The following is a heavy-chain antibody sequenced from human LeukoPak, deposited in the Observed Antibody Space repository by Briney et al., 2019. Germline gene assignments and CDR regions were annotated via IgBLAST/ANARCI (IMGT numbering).Heavy chain of an antibody. CDR2: IYYSGST. CDR1: GGSISSYC. D-gene: IGHD3-9*01. J-gene: IGHJ6*02. Sequence: SETLSLTCTVSGGSISSYCWTWIRQPPGKGLEWIGYIYYSGSTNYNPSLKSRVTISVDTSKNQSSLKLNSVTAADTAVYYCARAIVGYYDILTGSRYYYGMDVWGQGTTVTVSS. CDR3: ARAIVGYYDILTGSRYYYGMDV. V-gene: IGHV4-59*01.